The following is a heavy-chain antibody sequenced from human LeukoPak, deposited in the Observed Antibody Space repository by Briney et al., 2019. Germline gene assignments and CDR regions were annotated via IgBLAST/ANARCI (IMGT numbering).Heavy chain of an antibody. CDR2: IYYSGST. CDR3: ATNTAMVFGRYYFDY. J-gene: IGHJ4*02. D-gene: IGHD5-18*01. V-gene: IGHV4-30-4*01. CDR1: GGSISSGDYY. Sequence: PLETLSLTCTVSGGSISSGDYYWSWIRQPPGKGLEWIGYIYYSGSTYYNPSLKSRVTISVDTSKNQFSLKLSSVTAADTAVYYCATNTAMVFGRYYFDYWGQGTLVTVSS.